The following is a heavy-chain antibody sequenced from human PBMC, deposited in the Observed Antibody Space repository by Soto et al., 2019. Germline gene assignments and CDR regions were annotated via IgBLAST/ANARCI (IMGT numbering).Heavy chain of an antibody. CDR1: GGSVSSGSYY. D-gene: IGHD6-6*01. Sequence: QVQLQESGPGLVKPSETLSLTCTVSGGSVSSGSYYCSWIRQPPGKGLEWIGYIYYSGSTNYNPSLKSRVTISVDTSKNQFSLKLSSVTAADTAVYYCARGGSEYSSSPGAFDIWGQGTMVTVSS. CDR3: ARGGSEYSSSPGAFDI. J-gene: IGHJ3*02. CDR2: IYYSGST. V-gene: IGHV4-61*01.